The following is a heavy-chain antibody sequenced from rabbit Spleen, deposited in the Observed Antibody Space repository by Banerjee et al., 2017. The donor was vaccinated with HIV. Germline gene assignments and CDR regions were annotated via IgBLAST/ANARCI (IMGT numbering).Heavy chain of an antibody. J-gene: IGHJ4*01. CDR3: MRDPHTIPNL. CDR1: GVSFSFSSY. D-gene: IGHD1-1*01. Sequence: QSLEESGGDLVKPGASLTLTCTASGVSFSFSSYMCWVRQAPGKGLEWIACIDSGSSGFTYFASWAKGRFTISKTSSTTVTLQMTSLTAADTATYFCMRDPHTIPNLWGPGTLVTVS. CDR2: IDSGSSGFT. V-gene: IGHV1S40*01.